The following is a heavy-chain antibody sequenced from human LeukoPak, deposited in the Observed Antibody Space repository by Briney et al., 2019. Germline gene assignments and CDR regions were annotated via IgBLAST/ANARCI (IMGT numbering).Heavy chain of an antibody. J-gene: IGHJ4*02. V-gene: IGHV1-69*13. CDR2: VIPIFGTA. CDR3: ARRVGSSWDFDY. D-gene: IGHD6-13*01. Sequence: GASVKVSCKASGGTFSSYAISWVRQAPGQGLEWMGGVIPIFGTANYAQRFQGRVTITADESTSTAYMELSSLRSEDTAVYYCARRVGSSWDFDYWGQGTLVTVSS. CDR1: GGTFSSYA.